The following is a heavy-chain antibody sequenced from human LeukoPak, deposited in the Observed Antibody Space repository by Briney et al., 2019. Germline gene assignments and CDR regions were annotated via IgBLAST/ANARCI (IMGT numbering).Heavy chain of an antibody. V-gene: IGHV4-38-2*01. CDR3: ARYCTSTTCILRGFDY. CDR1: GYSFTSVHY. J-gene: IGHJ4*02. Sequence: PETLSLTCSLSGYSFTSVHYWGWSRQPPRKGLSCLANSYHTGSAHYNPSLKSRVTISVDTSKNQFSLKLSSVTAADTAVYYCARYCTSTTCILRGFDYWGQGTLVTVCS. D-gene: IGHD2-2*01. CDR2: SYHTGSA.